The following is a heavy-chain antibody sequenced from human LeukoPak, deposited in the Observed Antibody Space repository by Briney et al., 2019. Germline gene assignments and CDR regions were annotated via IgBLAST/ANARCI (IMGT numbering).Heavy chain of an antibody. V-gene: IGHV3-53*01. CDR1: GFTVSSNY. CDR3: ARVRGDYVFDY. J-gene: IGHJ4*02. D-gene: IGHD4-17*01. CDR2: IYSGGNT. Sequence: GGSLRLSCAASGFTVSSNYMSWVRQAPGKGLEWVSVIYSGGNTYYADSVKDRFTISRDNSKNTLYLQMNSLRAEDTAVYYCARVRGDYVFDYWGQGTLVTVSS.